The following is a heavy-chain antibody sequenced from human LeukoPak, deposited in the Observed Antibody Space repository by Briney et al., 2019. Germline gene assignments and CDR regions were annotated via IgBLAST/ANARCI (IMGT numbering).Heavy chain of an antibody. CDR3: ARDSMTEYSSSSLSYYYYMDV. J-gene: IGHJ6*03. D-gene: IGHD6-6*01. V-gene: IGHV1-18*01. CDR2: ISAYNGNT. CDR1: GYTFTSYG. Sequence: GASVKVSCKASGYTFTSYGISWVRQAPGQGLEWMGWISAYNGNTNYAQKLQGRVTMTTDTSTSTAYMELRSLRSDDTAVYYCARDSMTEYSSSSLSYYYYMDVWGKGTTVTVSS.